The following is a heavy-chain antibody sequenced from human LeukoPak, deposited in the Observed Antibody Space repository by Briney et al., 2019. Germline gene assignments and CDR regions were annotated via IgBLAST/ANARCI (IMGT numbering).Heavy chain of an antibody. CDR2: ISGSGGST. CDR1: GFTFSSYA. Sequence: GGSLRLSCAASGFTFSSYAMSWVRQAPGKGLEWVSAISGSGGSTYYADSVKGRFTISRDNSKSTLFLQMNSLRAEDTALYYCAKGATTVTTSRCFDIWGQGTLHTVSS. V-gene: IGHV3-23*01. D-gene: IGHD4-17*01. J-gene: IGHJ3*02. CDR3: AKGATTVTTSRCFDI.